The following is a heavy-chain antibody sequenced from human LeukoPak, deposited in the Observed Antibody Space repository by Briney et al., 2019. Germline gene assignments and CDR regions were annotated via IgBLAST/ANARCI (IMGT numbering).Heavy chain of an antibody. D-gene: IGHD2-2*01. CDR2: INPNSGGT. CDR1: GYTFTGYY. J-gene: IGHJ4*02. V-gene: IGHV1-2*02. CDR3: AREVEHCSSTSCYYFDY. Sequence: ASVKVSCKAFGYTFTGYYMHWVRQAPGQGLEWMGWINPNSGGTNYAQKFQGRVTMTRDTSISTAYMELSRLRSDDTAVYYCAREVEHCSSTSCYYFDYWGQGTLVTVSS.